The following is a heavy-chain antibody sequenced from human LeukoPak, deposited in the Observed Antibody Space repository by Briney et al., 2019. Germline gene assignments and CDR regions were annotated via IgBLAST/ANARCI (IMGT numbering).Heavy chain of an antibody. CDR3: ARHSKSSSDYYSLDY. Sequence: SETLSLTCTVSGGSISSYYWSWIRQPPGKGLEWVGYIYYSGSTNYNPSLKSRVTISVDTSKNQFSLKLSSVTAADTAVYYCARHSKSSSDYYSLDYWGQGTLVTVSS. J-gene: IGHJ4*02. D-gene: IGHD3-22*01. CDR2: IYYSGST. V-gene: IGHV4-59*08. CDR1: GGSISSYY.